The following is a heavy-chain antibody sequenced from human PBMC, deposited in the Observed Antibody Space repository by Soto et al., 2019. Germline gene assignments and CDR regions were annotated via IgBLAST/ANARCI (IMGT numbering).Heavy chain of an antibody. CDR1: GYSISSGCY. Sequence: SETLSLTCAVSGYSISSGCYWGWIRQPPGKGLEWIGSIYHSGSTYYNPSLKSRVTMSVDTSKNQLPLKLSSVTAADTAVYYCARGILMVYAHAPFDYWGQGTLVTVSS. CDR2: IYHSGST. D-gene: IGHD2-8*01. CDR3: ARGILMVYAHAPFDY. V-gene: IGHV4-38-2*01. J-gene: IGHJ4*02.